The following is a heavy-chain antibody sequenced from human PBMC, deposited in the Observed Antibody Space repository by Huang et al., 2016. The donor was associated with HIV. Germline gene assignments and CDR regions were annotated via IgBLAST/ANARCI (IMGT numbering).Heavy chain of an antibody. Sequence: QVQLQESGPGLVKPSETLSLTCTVSGGSISSYYWNWIRQPAGKGLEWIGRIYTSGSTNSTPSLKSRVTWSVDTSKIQFSLKLSSVTAADTAVYYCAREGDYMIPFGGVMWMGAFDFWGQGTMVTVSS. CDR3: AREGDYMIPFGGVMWMGAFDF. CDR1: GGSISSYY. J-gene: IGHJ3*01. V-gene: IGHV4-4*07. D-gene: IGHD3-16*01. CDR2: IYTSGST.